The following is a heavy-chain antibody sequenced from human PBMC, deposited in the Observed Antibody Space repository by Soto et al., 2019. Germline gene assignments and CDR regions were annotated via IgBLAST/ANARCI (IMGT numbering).Heavy chain of an antibody. CDR1: GFTFSNYW. CDR3: ARGDYYDSNGPFSDAFDI. V-gene: IGHV3-7*04. CDR2: IKQDGSEK. D-gene: IGHD3-22*01. J-gene: IGHJ3*02. Sequence: EVQLVESGGGLVQPGGSLRVSCAVSGFTFSNYWMSWVRQAPGKGLEWVANIKQDGSEKWYVDSVKGRFTISRDNAKNSLYLQMDSLRAEDTAVYYCARGDYYDSNGPFSDAFDIWGQGTLVTVSS.